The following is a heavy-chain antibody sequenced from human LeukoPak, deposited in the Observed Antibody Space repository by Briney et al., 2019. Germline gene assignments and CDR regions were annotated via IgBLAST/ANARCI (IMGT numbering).Heavy chain of an antibody. CDR3: TRVIVAVPGYFDYFDF. CDR1: GFSLSNHY. D-gene: IGHD6-19*01. Sequence: PGGSLRLSCAASGFSLSNHYMRWIRQAPGKGLEWVANINEDGSNKWHLGSVKGRFTVSRDNARNALYLQMNSLRVEDTAVYYCTRVIVAVPGYFDYFDFWGQGALVTVSS. J-gene: IGHJ4*02. V-gene: IGHV3-7*01. CDR2: INEDGSNK.